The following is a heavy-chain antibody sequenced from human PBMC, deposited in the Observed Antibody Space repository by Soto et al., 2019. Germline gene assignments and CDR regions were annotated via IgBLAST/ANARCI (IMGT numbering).Heavy chain of an antibody. J-gene: IGHJ4*02. D-gene: IGHD2-15*01. CDR2: ISAYNGNT. Sequence: ASVKVSCKASGYTFTSYAISWVRQAPGQGLEWMGWISAYNGNTNYAQKLQGRVTMTTDTSTSTAYMALSTLTSGGTPVYYRAWGRQDATQGISAIGDWGEGTVVT. V-gene: IGHV1-18*01. CDR1: GYTFTSYA. CDR3: AWGRQDATQGISAIGD.